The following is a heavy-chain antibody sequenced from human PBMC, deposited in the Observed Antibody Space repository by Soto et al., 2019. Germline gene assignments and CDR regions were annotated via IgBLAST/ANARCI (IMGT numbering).Heavy chain of an antibody. CDR1: GFTFTTYG. V-gene: IGHV3-64*07. CDR3: ARARRDCSSSSCYLYYFDY. D-gene: IGHD2-2*01. Sequence: EVQLVESGGGLVQPGGSLRLSCAASGFTFTTYGIHWVRQAPGKGLGFVSAITSNGGSTYYADSVKGRFTISRDNSKNTVYLQMGSLSVEDMGVYYCARARRDCSSSSCYLYYFDYWGQGTPVTVSS. J-gene: IGHJ4*02. CDR2: ITSNGGST.